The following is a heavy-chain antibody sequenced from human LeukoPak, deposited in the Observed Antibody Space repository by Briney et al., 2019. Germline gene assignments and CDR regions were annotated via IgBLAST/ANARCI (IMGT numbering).Heavy chain of an antibody. CDR1: GFTFTNAW. Sequence: PGGSLRLACAASGFTFTNAWMNWVRQSPGKGLEWVGRIKSKPAGETTTYAASVEGRFTISRDDSRNTLYLQMNSLRGEDTAVYYCAKAQLPRHELGNFYFDYWGQGTLVTVSS. J-gene: IGHJ4*02. CDR2: IKSKPAGETT. CDR3: AKAQLPRHELGNFYFDY. D-gene: IGHD2-2*01. V-gene: IGHV3-15*01.